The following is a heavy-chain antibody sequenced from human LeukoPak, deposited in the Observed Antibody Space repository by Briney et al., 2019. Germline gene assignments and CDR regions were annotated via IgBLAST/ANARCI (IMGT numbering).Heavy chain of an antibody. Sequence: ASVKVSCKASGYTFTSYGISWVRQAPGQGLEWMGGIIPIFGTANYAQKFQGRVTITADESTSTAYMELSSLRSEDTAVYYCARDGIPGYSSGGFDYWGQGTMVTVSS. V-gene: IGHV1-69*13. D-gene: IGHD6-19*01. CDR2: IIPIFGTA. CDR1: GYTFTSYG. CDR3: ARDGIPGYSSGGFDY. J-gene: IGHJ4*02.